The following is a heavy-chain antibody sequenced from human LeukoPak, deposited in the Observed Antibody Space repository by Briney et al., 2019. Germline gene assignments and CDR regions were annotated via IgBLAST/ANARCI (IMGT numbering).Heavy chain of an antibody. CDR2: IYYSGSA. D-gene: IGHD4-23*01. J-gene: IGHJ2*01. CDR1: GGSISSYY. CDR3: ARRYGGNHHHNWYFDL. Sequence: SETLSLTCTVSGGSISSYYWSWIRQPPGEGLEWIGYIYYSGSANYNPSLKSRVTISVDTSKNQFSLKLSSVTAADTSVYYCARRYGGNHHHNWYFDLWGRGTLVTVSS. V-gene: IGHV4-59*08.